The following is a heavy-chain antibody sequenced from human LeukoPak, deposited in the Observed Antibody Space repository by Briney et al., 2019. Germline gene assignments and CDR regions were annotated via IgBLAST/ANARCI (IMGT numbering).Heavy chain of an antibody. CDR2: IYYSGGT. V-gene: IGHV4-39*01. J-gene: IGHJ5*02. CDR1: GGSISSSSYY. CDR3: ARRVWAVAGRGWFDP. Sequence: SETLSLTCTVSGGSISSSSYYWGWIRQPPGKGLEWIGSIYYSGGTYYNPSLKSRVTISVDTSKNQFSLKLSSVTAADTAVYYCARRVWAVAGRGWFDPWGQGTLVTVSS. D-gene: IGHD6-19*01.